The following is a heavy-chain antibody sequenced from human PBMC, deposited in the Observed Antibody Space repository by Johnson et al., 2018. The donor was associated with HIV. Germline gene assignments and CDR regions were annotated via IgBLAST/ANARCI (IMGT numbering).Heavy chain of an antibody. D-gene: IGHD6-19*01. V-gene: IGHV3-30*03. CDR1: GFSFSNYA. Sequence: QVQLVESGGGVVQPGRSLRLSCAASGFSFSNYAMDWVRQAPGKGLEWVAFVSSDGSNTYYADAVKGRFTISRDNAKNSLYLQMNSLSAEDTALYYCARFRQWLVFPAFDIWGQGTMVTVSS. CDR3: ARFRQWLVFPAFDI. CDR2: VSSDGSNT. J-gene: IGHJ3*02.